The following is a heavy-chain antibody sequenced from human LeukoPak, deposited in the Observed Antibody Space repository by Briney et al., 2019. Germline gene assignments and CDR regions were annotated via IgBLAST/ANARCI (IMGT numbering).Heavy chain of an antibody. Sequence: GASVKVSCKASGYTFSSYGISWVRQAPGQGLEWMGWISTYNGNTNYAQKLQGRVTMTTDTSTSTAYMELRSLRSEDTAVYYCAVFIDGYNSHAWFDPWGQGTLVTVSS. V-gene: IGHV1-18*01. D-gene: IGHD5-24*01. CDR3: AVFIDGYNSHAWFDP. CDR2: ISTYNGNT. CDR1: GYTFSSYG. J-gene: IGHJ5*02.